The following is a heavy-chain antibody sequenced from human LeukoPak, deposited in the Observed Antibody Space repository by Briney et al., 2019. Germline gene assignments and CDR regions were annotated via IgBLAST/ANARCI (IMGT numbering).Heavy chain of an antibody. Sequence: SETLSLTCTVSGGSISSNYWSWIRQPPGKGLECIGYIFYSGDIRYNPSLKSRVTISVDTSKNQFSLKLSSVTAADTAVYYCAKDLKFSSSWCDYWGQGTLVTVSS. D-gene: IGHD6-13*01. CDR1: GGSISSNY. V-gene: IGHV4-59*12. J-gene: IGHJ4*02. CDR3: AKDLKFSSSWCDY. CDR2: IFYSGDI.